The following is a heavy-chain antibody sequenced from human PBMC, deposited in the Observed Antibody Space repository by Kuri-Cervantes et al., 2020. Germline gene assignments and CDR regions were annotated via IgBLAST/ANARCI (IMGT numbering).Heavy chain of an antibody. J-gene: IGHJ3*02. CDR3: ARDVGGDEAFDI. CDR1: GFSFSSYS. Sequence: GESLKISCAASGFSFSSYSMNWVRQAPGKGLEWVSYLSGTLKTIYYTDSVKGRFTISRDNDKNLVFLQMNSLRAEDTALYYCARDVGGDEAFDIWGQGTMVTVSS. V-gene: IGHV3-48*01. CDR2: LSGTLKTI. D-gene: IGHD3-16*01.